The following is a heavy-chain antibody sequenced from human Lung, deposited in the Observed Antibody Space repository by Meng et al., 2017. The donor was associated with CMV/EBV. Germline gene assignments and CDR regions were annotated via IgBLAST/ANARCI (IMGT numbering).Heavy chain of an antibody. CDR3: ARDEAYGMDV. Sequence: GGSLRLXCAASGFTFSSYEMNWVRQAPGKGLEWVSYISSSGSTIYYADSVKGRFTISRDNAKNSLYLQMNSLRAEDTAVYYCARDEAYGMDVWGQGTTVTVSS. J-gene: IGHJ6*02. CDR2: ISSSGSTI. CDR1: GFTFSSYE. V-gene: IGHV3-48*03.